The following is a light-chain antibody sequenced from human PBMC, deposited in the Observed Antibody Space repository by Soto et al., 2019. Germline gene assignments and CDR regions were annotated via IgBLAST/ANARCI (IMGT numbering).Light chain of an antibody. CDR1: QSLRSN. CDR3: QQRSSWPPTIT. CDR2: DAS. J-gene: IGKJ5*01. V-gene: IGKV3-11*01. Sequence: IVLTQSPGTLSVSPGERATLSCTASQSLRSNFLAWYQQKPGQAPRLLIYDASYRATDIPPRFSGSGSGTDFTLTISSLEPEDFAVYYCQQRSSWPPTITFGQGTRLEIK.